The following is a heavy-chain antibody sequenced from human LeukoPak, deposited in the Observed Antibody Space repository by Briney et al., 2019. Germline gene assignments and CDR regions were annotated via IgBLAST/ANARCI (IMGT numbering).Heavy chain of an antibody. CDR1: GGSISSYY. J-gene: IGHJ5*02. D-gene: IGHD6-19*01. CDR3: ARTWRIAVAVVLFDP. V-gene: IGHV4-59*01. Sequence: SETLSLTCTVSGGSISSYYWSWIRQPPGKGLEWIGYIYYSGSTNYNPSLKSRVTISVDTSKNQFSLKLSSVTAADTVVYYCARTWRIAVAVVLFDPWGQGTLVTVSS. CDR2: IYYSGST.